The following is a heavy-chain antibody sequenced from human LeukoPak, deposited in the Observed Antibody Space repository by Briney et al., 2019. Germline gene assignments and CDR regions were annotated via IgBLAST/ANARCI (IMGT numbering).Heavy chain of an antibody. Sequence: GGSLRLSCAASGFTFSDYYMSWIRQAPGKGLEWVSAISGTGGTTYYADSVKGRFTISRDNSKNTLYLQMNSLRAEDTAVYYCAKNGDRGAYCSGGSCYPYYYYYMDVWGKGTTVTISS. J-gene: IGHJ6*03. V-gene: IGHV3-23*01. D-gene: IGHD2-15*01. CDR2: ISGTGGTT. CDR1: GFTFSDYY. CDR3: AKNGDRGAYCSGGSCYPYYYYYMDV.